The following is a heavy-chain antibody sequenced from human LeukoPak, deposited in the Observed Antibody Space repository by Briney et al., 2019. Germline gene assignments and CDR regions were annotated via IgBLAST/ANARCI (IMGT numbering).Heavy chain of an antibody. CDR1: GFTFSSYW. CDR3: AREIVVVIAAIYYYYYGMDV. Sequence: GGSLRRSCAASGFTFSSYWMSWVRQAPGKGLEWVANIKQDGSEKYYVDSVKGRFTISRDNAKNSLYLQMNSLRAEDTAVYYCAREIVVVIAAIYYYYYGMDVWGQGTTVTVSS. CDR2: IKQDGSEK. J-gene: IGHJ6*02. D-gene: IGHD2-15*01. V-gene: IGHV3-7*05.